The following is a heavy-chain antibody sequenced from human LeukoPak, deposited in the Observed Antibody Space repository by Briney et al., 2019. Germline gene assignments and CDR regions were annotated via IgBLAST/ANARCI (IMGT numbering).Heavy chain of an antibody. J-gene: IGHJ4*02. Sequence: SETLSLTCTVSGGPLTRSLSYWGWIRRPPGKGLEWIGNIYYTGSTDYSPSFESRAAMSVDTSKNQFSLQLRSVTAADTAVYYCARLSSGYEDYYFDDWGQGTLVTVSS. CDR1: GGPLTRSLSY. V-gene: IGHV4-39*01. CDR3: ARLSSGYEDYYFDD. D-gene: IGHD3-22*01. CDR2: IYYTGST.